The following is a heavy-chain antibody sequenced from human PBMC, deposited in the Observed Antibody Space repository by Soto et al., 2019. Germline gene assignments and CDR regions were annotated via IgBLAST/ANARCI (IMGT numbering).Heavy chain of an antibody. CDR3: AREEYFDSSGYARASDI. Sequence: SGNLDLTSTVYGVSGSSGSYYWGGFRQPPGKGLEWIGYIYYNGITNYSPSLKSRVTISVDMSKNQFSLKLTSVTAADTAVYYCAREEYFDSSGYARASDIRGQGTFVTVS. D-gene: IGHD3-22*01. CDR2: IYYNGIT. V-gene: IGHV4-61*01. CDR1: GVSGSSGSYY. J-gene: IGHJ4*03.